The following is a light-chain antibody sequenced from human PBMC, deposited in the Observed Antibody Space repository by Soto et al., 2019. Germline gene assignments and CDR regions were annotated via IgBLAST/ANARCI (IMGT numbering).Light chain of an antibody. CDR3: QQYYTTPPYT. J-gene: IGKJ2*01. V-gene: IGKV4-1*01. CDR1: QSVLYSSNKKNY. Sequence: DIVMTQSPDSLAVSLGERATINCKSSQSVLYSSNKKNYLAWYQQKPGQPPKLLIYWASTRESGIPDRFSGSGSGTDFTLTISSLQAEDVPVYYCQQYYTTPPYTFGQGTKLEIK. CDR2: WAS.